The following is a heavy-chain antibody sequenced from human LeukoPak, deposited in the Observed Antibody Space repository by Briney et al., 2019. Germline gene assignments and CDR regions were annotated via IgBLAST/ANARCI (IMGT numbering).Heavy chain of an antibody. J-gene: IGHJ4*02. CDR3: VRAGTTLSY. Sequence: GGSLRLSCVVSGFPFSSYWMSWVRQAPGKGLEWVANIKLAETEKYYVDSVKGRFTISRDNAKSSLCLQMNSLRAEDTAVYYCVRAGTTLSYWGQGTLVTVSS. CDR1: GFPFSSYW. CDR2: IKLAETEK. D-gene: IGHD1-7*01. V-gene: IGHV3-7*01.